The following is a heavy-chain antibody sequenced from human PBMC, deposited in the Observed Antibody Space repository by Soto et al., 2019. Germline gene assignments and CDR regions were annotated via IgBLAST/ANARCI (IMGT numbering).Heavy chain of an antibody. D-gene: IGHD3-9*01. CDR1: GCTFSIYA. V-gene: IGHV1-69*13. J-gene: IGHJ6*02. CDR3: AREVYPYYDILTGPWRCMDV. Sequence: GGSVKVSCKASGCTFSIYAISWLRQAPGQGLESMGGIIPIFGTANYAQKFQGRVTITADESTSTAYMQLSSLRSEDTAVYYCAREVYPYYDILTGPWRCMDVWGQGTTVTVSS. CDR2: IIPIFGTA.